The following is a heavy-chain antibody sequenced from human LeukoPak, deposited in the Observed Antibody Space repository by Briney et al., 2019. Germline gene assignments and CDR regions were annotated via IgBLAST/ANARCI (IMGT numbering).Heavy chain of an antibody. CDR3: ARSSLGTITAGPFDY. CDR2: ISGYNGNT. J-gene: IGHJ4*02. Sequence: ASVKVSCKASGYTFSSYGVAWVRQAPGQGLEWMGWISGYNGNTNYAQKLQGRVSMTTDTSTTTAYMELRSLTSDDTALYYCARSSLGTITAGPFDYWGQGTLVTVSS. V-gene: IGHV1-18*01. D-gene: IGHD5-12*01. CDR1: GYTFSSYG.